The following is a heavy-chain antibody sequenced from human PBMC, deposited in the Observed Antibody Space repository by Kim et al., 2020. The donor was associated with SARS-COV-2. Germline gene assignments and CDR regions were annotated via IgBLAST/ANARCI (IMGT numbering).Heavy chain of an antibody. V-gene: IGHV3-23*01. Sequence: GGSLRLSCAASGFTFSTYAMTWVRQTPGKGLEWVSVISGSGNDRYNADSVKVRFTISRDNSKNTLYLQMNSLRAEDTAVYYCAKGEIGGSYPFDYWGQGTLVTVSS. J-gene: IGHJ4*02. CDR3: AKGEIGGSYPFDY. CDR1: GFTFSTYA. D-gene: IGHD1-26*01. CDR2: ISGSGNDR.